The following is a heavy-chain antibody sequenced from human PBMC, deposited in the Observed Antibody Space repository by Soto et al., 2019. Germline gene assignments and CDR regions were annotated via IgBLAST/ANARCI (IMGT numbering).Heavy chain of an antibody. CDR3: AIDMDSSGYYAFDI. J-gene: IGHJ3*02. V-gene: IGHV1-18*01. Sequence: GASVKVSCKASGYTFTSYGISWVRQAPGQGLEWMGWISAYNGNTNYAQKLQGRVTMTTDTSTSTAYMELRSLRSDDTAVYYCAIDMDSSGYYAFDIWGQGTLVTVSS. CDR2: ISAYNGNT. D-gene: IGHD3-22*01. CDR1: GYTFTSYG.